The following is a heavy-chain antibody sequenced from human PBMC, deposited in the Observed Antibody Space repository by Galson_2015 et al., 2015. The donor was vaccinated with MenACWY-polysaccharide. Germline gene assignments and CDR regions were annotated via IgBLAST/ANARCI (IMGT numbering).Heavy chain of an antibody. CDR1: GFSFSTYW. V-gene: IGHV3-74*01. D-gene: IGHD2-15*01. Sequence: SLRLSCAASGFSFSTYWMHWVRHAPGKGLVWDSRINADGSATGYADSVRGRFTISRDNAKNTLFLEMNSLRAEDTAVYYCTKAGAKYCSGSSCYFNWFDPWGQGTLVTVSS. CDR2: INADGSAT. CDR3: TKAGAKYCSGSSCYFNWFDP. J-gene: IGHJ5*02.